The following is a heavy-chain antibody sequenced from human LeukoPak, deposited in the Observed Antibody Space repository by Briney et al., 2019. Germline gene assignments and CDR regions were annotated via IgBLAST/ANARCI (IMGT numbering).Heavy chain of an antibody. Sequence: SETLSLTCTVSGGSISSTSYYWSWIRQPPGKGLEWIGYIYYSGSTNYNPSLKSRVTISIDTSTNQLSLKLSSVTAADTAVYYCARGMAGSSWCLPYWGQGTLVTVSS. V-gene: IGHV4-61*01. CDR1: GGSISSTSYY. CDR3: ARGMAGSSWCLPY. D-gene: IGHD6-13*01. CDR2: IYYSGST. J-gene: IGHJ4*02.